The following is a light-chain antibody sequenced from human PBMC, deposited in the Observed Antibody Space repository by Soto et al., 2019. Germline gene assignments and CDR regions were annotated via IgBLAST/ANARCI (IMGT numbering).Light chain of an antibody. V-gene: IGKV1-5*01. Sequence: IQLTQSPSSLSASVGDRVTITCRASQSISGWLAWYQQKPGKAPKLLMYDASSLQSGVPSRLSGSGSGTEFTLTISSLQPDDFATYYCQQYNSYLVTFGGGTKVDIK. J-gene: IGKJ4*01. CDR1: QSISGW. CDR2: DAS. CDR3: QQYNSYLVT.